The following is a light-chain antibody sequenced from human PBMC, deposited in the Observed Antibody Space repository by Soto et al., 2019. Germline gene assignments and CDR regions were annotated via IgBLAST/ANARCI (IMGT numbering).Light chain of an antibody. CDR2: GVS. J-gene: IGLJ2*01. Sequence: QSALTQPASVSGSPGQSITISCTGTSSDVGDYNYVSWYQQHPGKAPKLLIYGVSNRPSGISSHFSGSKSGNTASLTISGLQAEDEADYYCSSDTSTNTLIFGGGTKLTVL. CDR1: SSDVGDYNY. CDR3: SSDTSTNTLI. V-gene: IGLV2-14*01.